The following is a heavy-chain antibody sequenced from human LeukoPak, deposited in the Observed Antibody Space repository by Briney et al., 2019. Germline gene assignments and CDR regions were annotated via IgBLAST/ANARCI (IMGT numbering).Heavy chain of an antibody. J-gene: IGHJ4*02. CDR2: IYYSGST. V-gene: IGHV4-59*01. CDR3: ARAQLGNFDY. Sequence: SETLSLTRTVSGGSISSYYWSWIQQPPGKGLEWIGYIYYSGSTNYNPSLKSRVTISVDTSKNQFSLKLSSVTAADTAVYYCARAQLGNFDYWGQGTLVTVSS. CDR1: GGSISSYY. D-gene: IGHD6-6*01.